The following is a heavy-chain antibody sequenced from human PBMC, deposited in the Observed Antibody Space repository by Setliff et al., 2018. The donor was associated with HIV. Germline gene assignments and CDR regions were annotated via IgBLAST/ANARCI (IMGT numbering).Heavy chain of an antibody. Sequence: LSLTCTVSGGSISNYYWSWIRQPAEKGLEWIAYIYISGTTNYNPSLKSRVTISLDTSRNQFSLKLSSVTAADTAVYYCARWGSGYDSGVDYWGQGTLVTVSS. CDR2: IYISGTT. V-gene: IGHV4-4*09. CDR1: GGSISNYY. D-gene: IGHD5-12*01. CDR3: ARWGSGYDSGVDY. J-gene: IGHJ4*02.